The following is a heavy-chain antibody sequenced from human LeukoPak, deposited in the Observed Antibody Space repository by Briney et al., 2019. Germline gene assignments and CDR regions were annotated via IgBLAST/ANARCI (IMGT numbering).Heavy chain of an antibody. CDR2: IYTSGST. CDR3: ARASYSYDISGWVPFDY. V-gene: IGHV4-61*02. J-gene: IGHJ4*02. Sequence: SQTLSLTCTVSGDSISSGSYYWSWIRQPAGKGLEWIGRIYTSGSTTYNPSLKSRVTISGDTSENQFSLRLSSVTAADTAVYYCARASYSYDISGWVPFDYWGQGILVTVSS. CDR1: GDSISSGSYY. D-gene: IGHD3-22*01.